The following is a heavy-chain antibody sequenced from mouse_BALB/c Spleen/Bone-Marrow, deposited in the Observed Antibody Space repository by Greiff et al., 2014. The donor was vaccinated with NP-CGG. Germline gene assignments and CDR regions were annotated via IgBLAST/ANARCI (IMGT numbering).Heavy chain of an antibody. J-gene: IGHJ4*01. CDR1: GYTFTNYW. Sequence: QVQLKESGTELVRPGTSVKMSCKAAGYTFTNYWIGWVKQRPGHGPEWIGDIYPGGGYTNYNEKFKGKATLTADTSSSTAYMQLSSLTSEDSAIYYCARGYGSSSYDTDYWGQGTSVTVSS. V-gene: IGHV1-63*02. CDR3: ARGYGSSSYDTDY. CDR2: IYPGGGYT. D-gene: IGHD1-1*01.